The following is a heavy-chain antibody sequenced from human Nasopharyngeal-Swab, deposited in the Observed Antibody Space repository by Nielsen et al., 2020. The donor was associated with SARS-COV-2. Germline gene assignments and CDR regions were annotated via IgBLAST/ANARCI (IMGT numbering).Heavy chain of an antibody. D-gene: IGHD3-3*01. CDR2: ISAYNGNT. J-gene: IGHJ4*02. CDR3: AREGLYYDFWSGFDY. Sequence: WVRQAPGQGLEWMGWISAYNGNTNYGQKLQGRVTMTTDTSTSTAYMELRSLRSDDTAVYYCAREGLYYDFWSGFDYWGQGTLVTVSS. V-gene: IGHV1-18*01.